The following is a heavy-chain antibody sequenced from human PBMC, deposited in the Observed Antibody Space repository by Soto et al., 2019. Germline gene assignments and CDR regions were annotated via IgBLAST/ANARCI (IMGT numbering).Heavy chain of an antibody. J-gene: IGHJ5*02. CDR2: ISAYNGNT. CDR3: ARGITMARGTINNWFDP. Sequence: ASVKVSCKASGFTFTSYAIIWVRQAPGQGLEWMGWISAYNGNTNYAQKLQGRVTMTTDTSTSTAYMELRSLRSDDTAVYYCARGITMARGTINNWFDPWGQGTLVTVSS. D-gene: IGHD3-10*01. V-gene: IGHV1-18*01. CDR1: GFTFTSYA.